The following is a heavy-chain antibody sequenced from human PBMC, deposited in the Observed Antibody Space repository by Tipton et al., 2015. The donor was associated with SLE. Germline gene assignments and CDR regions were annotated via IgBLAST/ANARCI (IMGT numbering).Heavy chain of an antibody. Sequence: QVQLVQSGAEVKKPGESLRISCKGSGYSFTSYWISWVRQAPGQGLEWMGWISAYNGNTNYAQKLQGRVTMTTDTSTSTAYMELRSLRSDDTAVYYCARDAEEDVADIWGQGTMVTVSS. V-gene: IGHV1-18*04. D-gene: IGHD3-10*02. CDR3: ARDAEEDVADI. CDR2: ISAYNGNT. CDR1: GYSFTSYW. J-gene: IGHJ3*02.